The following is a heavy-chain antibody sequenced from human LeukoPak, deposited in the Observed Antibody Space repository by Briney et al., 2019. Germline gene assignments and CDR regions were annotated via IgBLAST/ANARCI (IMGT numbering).Heavy chain of an antibody. CDR1: GFTFSSYG. J-gene: IGHJ4*02. Sequence: GGSLRLSCAASGFTFSSYGMHWVRQAPGKGLEWVAVISYDGSNKYYADSVEGRFTISRDNSKNTLYLQMNSLRAEDTAVYYCAKWMGYWSWGQGTLVTVSS. D-gene: IGHD6-13*01. CDR2: ISYDGSNK. V-gene: IGHV3-30*18. CDR3: AKWMGYWS.